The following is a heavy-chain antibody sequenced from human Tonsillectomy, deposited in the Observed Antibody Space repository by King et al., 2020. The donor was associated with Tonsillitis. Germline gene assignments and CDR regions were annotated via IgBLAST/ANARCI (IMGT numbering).Heavy chain of an antibody. D-gene: IGHD3-10*01. Sequence: VQLQESGPGLVKPSETLSLTCTVSRGSINAFYWTWLRQSPGKGLEWIGEISHTGTTNYNPSLRSRVTISVDTSKNQFSLDLTSVTAEDTAVYYCARRIIVMVRGVRGDWFDSWGQGTLVTVSS. J-gene: IGHJ5*01. CDR1: RGSINAFY. CDR2: ISHTGTT. V-gene: IGHV4-59*08. CDR3: ARRIIVMVRGVRGDWFDS.